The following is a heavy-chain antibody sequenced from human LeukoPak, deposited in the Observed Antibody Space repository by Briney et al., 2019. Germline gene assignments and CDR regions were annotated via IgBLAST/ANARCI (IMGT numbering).Heavy chain of an antibody. D-gene: IGHD3-10*01. Sequence: GGSLRLSCAGSGFIFSSYSLNWVRQAPGKGLEWVSYISSTSSTKYYADSVKGRFTISRDNAKNTLYLQMNSLRAEDTAVYYCVRGKQDFDYWGQGTLVTVSS. CDR1: GFIFSSYS. CDR3: VRGKQDFDY. CDR2: ISSTSSTK. J-gene: IGHJ4*02. V-gene: IGHV3-48*04.